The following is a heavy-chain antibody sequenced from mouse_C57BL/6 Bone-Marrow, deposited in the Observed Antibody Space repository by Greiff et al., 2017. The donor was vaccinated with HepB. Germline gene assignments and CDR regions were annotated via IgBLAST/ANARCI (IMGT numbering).Heavy chain of an antibody. V-gene: IGHV1-84*01. Sequence: LQQSGPELVKPGASVKISCKASGYTFTDYYINWVKQRPGQGLEWIGWFYPGSGNIKYNEKFKGKATLTVDTSSSTAYMQLSSRTSEDSAVYFCARKGKNLDGVYAMDYWGQGTSVTVSA. CDR2: FYPGSGNI. J-gene: IGHJ4*01. CDR1: GYTFTDYY. D-gene: IGHD1-1*02. CDR3: ARKGKNLDGVYAMDY.